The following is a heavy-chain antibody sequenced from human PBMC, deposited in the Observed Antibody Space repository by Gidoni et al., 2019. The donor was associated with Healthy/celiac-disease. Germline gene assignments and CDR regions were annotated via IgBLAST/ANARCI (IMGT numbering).Heavy chain of an antibody. V-gene: IGHV1-69*01. CDR3: ARDGVSQQLVTNWFDP. CDR2: IIPSFGTA. Sequence: QVQLVQSGAEVKKPGSSVKVSCKASGGTFSSYAISWVRQAPGQGLEWMGGIIPSFGTANYAQKFQGRVTITADESTSTAYMELSSLRSEDTAVYYCARDGVSQQLVTNWFDPWGQGTLVTVSS. CDR1: GGTFSSYA. J-gene: IGHJ5*02. D-gene: IGHD6-13*01.